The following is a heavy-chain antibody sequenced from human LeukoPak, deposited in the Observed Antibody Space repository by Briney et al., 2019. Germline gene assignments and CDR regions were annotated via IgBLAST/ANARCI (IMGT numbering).Heavy chain of an antibody. CDR1: GYTFTSYD. J-gene: IGHJ5*02. Sequence: ASVKVSCKASGYTFTSYDINWVRQAPGQGLEWTGWINPNSGGTKYAQKFQGRVTMTRDTSISTAYMELSRLRSDDTAVYYCASSYGSGSYYNVWNWFDPWGQGTLVTVSS. CDR2: INPNSGGT. D-gene: IGHD3-10*01. V-gene: IGHV1-2*02. CDR3: ASSYGSGSYYNVWNWFDP.